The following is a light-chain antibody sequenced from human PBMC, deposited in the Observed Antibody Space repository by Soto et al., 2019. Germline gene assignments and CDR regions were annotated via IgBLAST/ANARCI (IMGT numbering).Light chain of an antibody. V-gene: IGLV2-14*01. Sequence: QAVRPQPASVSGSPGHSITISCTGTSSDVGSYNYVSWYQQHPGKAPRLMIYASSNRPSGVSHRFSGSRSGNTASLTISGLQAEDEADYFCSSYTSGSNLYVFGSGTKVTVL. CDR3: SSYTSGSNLYV. CDR2: ASS. J-gene: IGLJ1*01. CDR1: SSDVGSYNY.